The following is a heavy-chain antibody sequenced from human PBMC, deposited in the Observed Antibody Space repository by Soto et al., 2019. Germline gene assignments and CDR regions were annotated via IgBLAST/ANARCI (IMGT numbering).Heavy chain of an antibody. CDR2: ISGSGGST. CDR3: AKELVGSYYDRSGYELHY. J-gene: IGHJ4*02. Sequence: GGSLRLSCAASGFTFSSYAMSWVRQAPGKGLEWVSAISGSGGSTYYADSVKGRCTISRDNAKNTLYLQMNSLRGEGTAVYYCAKELVGSYYDRSGYELHYWGQGTLVTVSS. CDR1: GFTFSSYA. V-gene: IGHV3-23*01. D-gene: IGHD3-22*01.